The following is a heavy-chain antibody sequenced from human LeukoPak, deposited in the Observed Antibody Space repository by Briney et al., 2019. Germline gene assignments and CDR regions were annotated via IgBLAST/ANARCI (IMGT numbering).Heavy chain of an antibody. V-gene: IGHV3-53*01. Sequence: PGGSLRLSCAASVFTVSSNYMSWVRQAPGKGLEWVSVIHSGGNTNFADSVKGRFTISRDNSKNTVYLQMNSQRAEDTAVYYCARGSHTAFDYWGQETLVTVSS. CDR3: ARGSHTAFDY. CDR2: IHSGGNT. CDR1: VFTVSSNY. J-gene: IGHJ4*02. D-gene: IGHD2-2*02.